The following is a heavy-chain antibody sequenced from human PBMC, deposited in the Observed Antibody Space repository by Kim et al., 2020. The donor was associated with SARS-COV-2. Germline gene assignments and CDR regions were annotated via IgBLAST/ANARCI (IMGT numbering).Heavy chain of an antibody. D-gene: IGHD3-10*01. V-gene: IGHV3-48*03. CDR3: ARDLTESGEHSPYYYYGMDV. Sequence: RFTISRDNAKNSLYLQMNSLRAEDTAVYYCARDLTESGEHSPYYYYGMDVWGQGTTVTVSS. J-gene: IGHJ6*02.